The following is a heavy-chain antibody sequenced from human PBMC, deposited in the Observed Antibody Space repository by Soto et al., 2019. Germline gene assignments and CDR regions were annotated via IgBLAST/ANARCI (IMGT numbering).Heavy chain of an antibody. CDR1: GGSISSGGYY. V-gene: IGHV4-31*03. Sequence: QVQLQESGPGLVKPSQTLSLTCTVSGGSISSGGYYWSWIRQHPGKGLEWIGYIYYSGSTYSNLSLKSRVTISVDTSKNQFSLKLSSVTAADTAVYYCASNLPDDFSYYMDVWGKGTTVTVSS. J-gene: IGHJ6*03. D-gene: IGHD2-21*02. CDR3: ASNLPDDFSYYMDV. CDR2: IYYSGST.